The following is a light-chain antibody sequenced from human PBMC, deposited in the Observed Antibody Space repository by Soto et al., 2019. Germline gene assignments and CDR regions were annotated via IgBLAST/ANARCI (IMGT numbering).Light chain of an antibody. Sequence: QSALTQPPSASGSPGQSVTISCTGTSSDVGGYNYVSWYQQHPGKAPKLMIYEVSKRPSGAPDRFSGSKSGNTASLTVSGLQAEDEGDYYCSSYAGSNNWVFGGGTKLTVL. CDR2: EVS. CDR3: SSYAGSNNWV. J-gene: IGLJ3*02. V-gene: IGLV2-8*01. CDR1: SSDVGGYNY.